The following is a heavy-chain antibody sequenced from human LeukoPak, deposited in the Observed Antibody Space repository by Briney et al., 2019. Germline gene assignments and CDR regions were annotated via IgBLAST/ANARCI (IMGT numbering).Heavy chain of an antibody. D-gene: IGHD1-1*01. CDR1: GFIFNNYA. V-gene: IGHV3-23*01. J-gene: IGHJ4*02. Sequence: GGSLRLSCAASGFIFNNYAMTWVRQAPGKGLEWISSINGHGGSTYYADSVKGRFTISRDNSQNMLFLQMDSLRAGDTALYYCAKDMAQSTYNSLDDWGQGTLVTVSS. CDR2: INGHGGST. CDR3: AKDMAQSTYNSLDD.